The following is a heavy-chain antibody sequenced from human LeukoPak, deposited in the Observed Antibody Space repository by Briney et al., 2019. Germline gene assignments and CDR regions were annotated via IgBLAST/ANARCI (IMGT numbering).Heavy chain of an antibody. CDR1: GFTFSSYG. Sequence: GRSLRPSCAASGFTFSSYGMHWVRQAPGKGLEWVSAISGSGGSTYYADSVKGRFTISRDNSKNTLYLQMNSLRAEDTAMYYCAKKLSGSGWIFDYWGQGTLVTVSS. V-gene: IGHV3-23*01. J-gene: IGHJ4*02. CDR2: ISGSGGST. CDR3: AKKLSGSGWIFDY. D-gene: IGHD6-19*01.